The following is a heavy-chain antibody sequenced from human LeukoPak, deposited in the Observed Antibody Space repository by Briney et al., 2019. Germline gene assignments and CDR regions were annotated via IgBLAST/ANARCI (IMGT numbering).Heavy chain of an antibody. CDR2: IYYSGST. V-gene: IGHV4-34*01. D-gene: IGHD6-19*01. CDR3: ARDQGSGSRIFDY. J-gene: IGHJ4*02. Sequence: PSETLSLTCAVYGGSFSDYYWGWIRQPPGKGLEWIGSIYYSGSTYYTPSLKSRVTISVDTSKNQFSLKLSSVTAADTAVYYCARDQGSGSRIFDYWGQGTLVTVSS. CDR1: GGSFSDYY.